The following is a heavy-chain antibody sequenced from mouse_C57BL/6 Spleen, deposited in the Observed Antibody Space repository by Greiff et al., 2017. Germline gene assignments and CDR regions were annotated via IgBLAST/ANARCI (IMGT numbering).Heavy chain of an antibody. J-gene: IGHJ4*01. Sequence: QVQLQQSGAELVKPGASVKISCKASGYAFSSYWMNWVKQRPGKGLEWIGQIYPRDGDTNYNGKFKGKATLTADKSSSTAYMQLSSLTSEDSAVYFCARCDYGSSYAMDYWGQGTSVTVSS. D-gene: IGHD1-1*01. CDR1: GYAFSSYW. V-gene: IGHV1-80*01. CDR2: IYPRDGDT. CDR3: ARCDYGSSYAMDY.